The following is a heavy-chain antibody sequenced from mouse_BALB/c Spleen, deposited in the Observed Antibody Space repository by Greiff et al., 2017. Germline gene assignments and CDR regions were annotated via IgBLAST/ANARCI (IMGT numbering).Heavy chain of an antibody. V-gene: IGHV5-12-2*01. Sequence: DVMLVESGGGLVQPGGSLKLSCAASGFTFSSYTMSWVRQTPEKRLEWVAYISNGGGSTYYPDTVKGRFTISRDNAKNTLYLQMSSLKSEDTAMYYCARHYYGSSPNYFDYWGQGTTLTVSS. CDR2: ISNGGGST. J-gene: IGHJ2*01. CDR1: GFTFSSYT. CDR3: ARHYYGSSPNYFDY. D-gene: IGHD1-1*01.